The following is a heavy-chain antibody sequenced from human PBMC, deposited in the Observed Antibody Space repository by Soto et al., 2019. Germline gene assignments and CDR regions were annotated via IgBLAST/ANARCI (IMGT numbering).Heavy chain of an antibody. CDR2: IYNSGST. CDR1: GGSISSDYYY. CDR3: ARGPSSDKVDY. Sequence: QVQLQESGPGLVEPSQTLSLTCTVSGGSISSDYYYWSWIRQPPGKGLEWIGHIYNSGSTYSSPSLKSRVTTSVDTSKSQFSLKLSSVTAADTAVYYCARGPSSDKVDYWGQGSLVTVSS. V-gene: IGHV4-30-4*01. J-gene: IGHJ4*02. D-gene: IGHD3-10*01.